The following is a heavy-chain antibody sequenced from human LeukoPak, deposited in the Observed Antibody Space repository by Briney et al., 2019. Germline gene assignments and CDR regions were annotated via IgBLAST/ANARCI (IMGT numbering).Heavy chain of an antibody. CDR1: GFIFSSYG. Sequence: GGSLRLSCAASGFIFSSYGMHWVRQAPGKGLEWVSVIYSGGSTYYADSVKGRFTISRDNSKNTLYLQMNSLRAEDTAVYYCARDRPSGSGGDAFDIWGQGTMVTVSS. J-gene: IGHJ3*02. CDR2: IYSGGST. CDR3: ARDRPSGSGGDAFDI. D-gene: IGHD2-15*01. V-gene: IGHV3-66*01.